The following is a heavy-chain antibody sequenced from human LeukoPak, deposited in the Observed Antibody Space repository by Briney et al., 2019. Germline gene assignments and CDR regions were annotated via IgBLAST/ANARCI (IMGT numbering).Heavy chain of an antibody. J-gene: IGHJ6*03. V-gene: IGHV4-34*01. CDR2: INHSGST. Sequence: SETLSLTCTVSGGSISSYYWSWIRQPPGKGLEWIGEINHSGSTNYNPSLKSRVTISVDTSKNQFSLKLSSVTAADTAVYYCARRPGTNYYYYYMDVWGKGTTVTISS. CDR3: ARRPGTNYYYYYMDV. CDR1: GGSISSYY. D-gene: IGHD1-1*01.